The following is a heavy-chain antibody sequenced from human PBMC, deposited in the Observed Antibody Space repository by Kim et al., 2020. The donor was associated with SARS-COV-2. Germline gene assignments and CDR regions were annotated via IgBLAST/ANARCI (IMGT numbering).Heavy chain of an antibody. D-gene: IGHD6-6*01. V-gene: IGHV4-39*01. CDR3: ARLSPYSSSGVGY. CDR2: IYYSGST. CDR1: GGSISSSSYY. Sequence: SETLSLTCTVSGGSISSSSYYWGWIRQPPGKGLEWIGSIYYSGSTYYNPSLKSRVTISVDTSKNQFSLKLSSVTAADTAVYYCARLSPYSSSGVGYWGQG. J-gene: IGHJ4*02.